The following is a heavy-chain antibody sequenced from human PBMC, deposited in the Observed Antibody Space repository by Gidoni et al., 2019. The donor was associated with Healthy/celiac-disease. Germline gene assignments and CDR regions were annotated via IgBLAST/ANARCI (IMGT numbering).Heavy chain of an antibody. Sequence: QLQLQESGPGLGKPSENLSRTCPVSGGSISSRSYYRGWIRQPPGEGLEWIGSIYYSGSTYYNPPLKSLVTISVATSKNQSSLKRSSVTAADTAVYYCASQWLIAVSCKLYYYGMDVWGQGTTVTVSS. D-gene: IGHD6-19*01. CDR1: GGSISSRSYY. CDR2: IYYSGST. CDR3: ASQWLIAVSCKLYYYGMDV. J-gene: IGHJ6*02. V-gene: IGHV4-39*01.